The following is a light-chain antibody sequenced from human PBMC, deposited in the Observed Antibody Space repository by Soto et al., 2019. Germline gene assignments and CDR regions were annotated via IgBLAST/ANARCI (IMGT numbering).Light chain of an antibody. Sequence: QSALTQPASVSGSPGQSITISCTGTSSDVGAYNYVSWYQQHPGKAPKLMIYEVSNRPSGVSHRFSGSKSDNTASLTISGLQTDDEADYYCSSYTSSRTLVFXTGTKRTVL. CDR3: SSYTSSRTLV. J-gene: IGLJ1*01. V-gene: IGLV2-14*01. CDR2: EVS. CDR1: SSDVGAYNY.